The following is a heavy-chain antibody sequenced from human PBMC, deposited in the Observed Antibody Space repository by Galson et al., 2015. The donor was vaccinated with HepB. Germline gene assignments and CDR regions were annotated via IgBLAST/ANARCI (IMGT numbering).Heavy chain of an antibody. CDR1: GYSFTSYW. CDR3: ARQKWFGEPYYYYYYGMDV. V-gene: IGHV5-51*01. D-gene: IGHD3-10*01. CDR2: IYPGDSDT. J-gene: IGHJ6*02. Sequence: QSGAEVKKPGESLKISCKGSGYSFTSYWIGWVRQMPGKGLEWMGIIYPGDSDTRYSPSFQGQVTISADKSISTAYLQWSSLKASDTAMYYCARQKWFGEPYYYYYYGMDVWGQGTTVTVSS.